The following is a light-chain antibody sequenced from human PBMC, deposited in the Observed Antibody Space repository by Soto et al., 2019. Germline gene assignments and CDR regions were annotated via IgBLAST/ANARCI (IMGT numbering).Light chain of an antibody. V-gene: IGLV1-47*01. Sequence: QPVLAQPPTASGTPGQRVSISCSGGSANIGGNYVYWFRQFPGAAPKLLIYRNSLRPSGVPDRFSASKSGASASLAISGLRSEDEADYYCAAWDASLRVWLFGGGTKLTVL. CDR2: RNS. CDR3: AAWDASLRVWL. CDR1: SANIGGNY. J-gene: IGLJ3*02.